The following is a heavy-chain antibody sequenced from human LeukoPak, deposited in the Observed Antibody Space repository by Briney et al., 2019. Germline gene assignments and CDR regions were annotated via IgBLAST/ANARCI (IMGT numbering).Heavy chain of an antibody. CDR1: GFTFSTYS. J-gene: IGHJ4*02. CDR3: AGDPQYCSGGSCYSFDY. Sequence: KTGGSLRLSCAASGFTFSTYSMNWVRQAPGKGLEWVSSIISSSSYIYYADSVKGRFTISRDNAKNSLYLQMNSLRAEDTAVYYCAGDPQYCSGGSCYSFDYWGQGTLVTVSS. D-gene: IGHD2-15*01. CDR2: IISSSSYI. V-gene: IGHV3-21*01.